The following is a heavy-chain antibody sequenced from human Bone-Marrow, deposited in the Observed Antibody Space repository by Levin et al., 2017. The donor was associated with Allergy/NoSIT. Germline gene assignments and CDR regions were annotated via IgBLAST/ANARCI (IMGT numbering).Heavy chain of an antibody. D-gene: IGHD2-21*01. Sequence: GGSLRLSCVVSGFTFSDYAMSWIRQTPDKGLEWISIISGESRTIYYADSVRGRFVVSRDNSKNTLYLQMNNVRAEDTALYYCVSYRDGPYIPIAYWGQGTLVTVSS. CDR3: VSYRDGPYIPIAY. CDR2: ISGESRTI. V-gene: IGHV3-23*01. CDR1: GFTFSDYA. J-gene: IGHJ4*02.